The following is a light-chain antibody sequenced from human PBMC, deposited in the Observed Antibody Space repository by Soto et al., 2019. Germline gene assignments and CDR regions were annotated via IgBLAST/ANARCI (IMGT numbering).Light chain of an antibody. Sequence: EIVMTQSPATLSVSPGETATLSCRASQTVSSNVAWYQQKRGQAPRLLIYGASTRATGIPARFSGSGSGTEFTLTISSLQSEDFAVYYCQQYNNWPYTFGQGTKLEIK. CDR1: QTVSSN. CDR3: QQYNNWPYT. J-gene: IGKJ2*01. V-gene: IGKV3-15*01. CDR2: GAS.